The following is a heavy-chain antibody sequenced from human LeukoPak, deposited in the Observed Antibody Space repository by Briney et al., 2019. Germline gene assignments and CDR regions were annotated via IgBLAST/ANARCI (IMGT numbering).Heavy chain of an antibody. J-gene: IGHJ4*02. CDR2: IIPILGIA. CDR3: ATSSLYSSSWYEIDY. V-gene: IGHV1-69*04. CDR1: GGTFSSYA. Sequence: SVKVSCKASGGTFSSYAISWVRQAPGQGLEWMGRIIPILGIANYAQKFQGRVTITADKSTSTAYMELSRLRSEDTAVHYCATSSLYSSSWYEIDYWGQGTLVTVSS. D-gene: IGHD6-13*01.